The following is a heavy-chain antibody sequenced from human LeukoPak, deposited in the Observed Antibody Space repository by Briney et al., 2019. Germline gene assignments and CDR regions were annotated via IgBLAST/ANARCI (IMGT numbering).Heavy chain of an antibody. D-gene: IGHD3-10*01. CDR2: ISGSGGST. J-gene: IGHJ4*02. CDR3: AKDQDPHSYGSGSYAPFDY. V-gene: IGHV3-23*01. CDR1: GFTFRSYV. Sequence: GGSLRLSCAASGFTFRSYVMSWVRQAPGKGLEWVSHISGSGGSTKYSGSVKGRFTISRDNSKNTLYLQINSLRADDTAVYYCAKDQDPHSYGSGSYAPFDYWGQGTLVTVSS.